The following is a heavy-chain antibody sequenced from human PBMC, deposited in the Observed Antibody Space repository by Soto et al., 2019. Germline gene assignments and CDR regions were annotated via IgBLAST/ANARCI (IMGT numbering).Heavy chain of an antibody. CDR1: GASISACAYY. CDR2: IYYNGNS. D-gene: IGHD1-1*01. V-gene: IGHV4-31*03. J-gene: IGHJ4*02. Sequence: TLSLTCTVSGASISACAYYWGWIGQHPGKGLEWIGYIYYNGNSYYSPSLRGRVSISADTSKNQFSLKLSSVTAADTAVYYCARDERYSNYFDYWGRGTLVTVSS. CDR3: ARDERYSNYFDY.